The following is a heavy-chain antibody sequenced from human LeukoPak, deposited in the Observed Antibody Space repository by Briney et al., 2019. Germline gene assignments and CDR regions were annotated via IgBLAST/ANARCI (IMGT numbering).Heavy chain of an antibody. CDR3: ARAGVWLPAV. CDR1: GGSIGSHC. CDR2: INHSGNA. V-gene: IGHV4/OR15-8*02. D-gene: IGHD3-9*01. J-gene: IGHJ4*02. Sequence: SETLSLTCTVSGGSIGSHCYNWVRQPPEKGLEWIGEINHSGNANYSPSLKSRVTMSTDKSKNEFSLRLTSVTAADTAVYYCARAGVWLPAVWGQGTLVTVSS.